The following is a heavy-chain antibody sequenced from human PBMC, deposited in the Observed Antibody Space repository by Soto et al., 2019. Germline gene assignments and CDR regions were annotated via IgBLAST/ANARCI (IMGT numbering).Heavy chain of an antibody. J-gene: IGHJ4*02. Sequence: QVQLQESGPGLVKPSETLSLTCTVSGGSLSTYYWSWIRQPPGKGLEWIGYIYYTGSTHYNPSLKSRVSISLDTSKIHFSLQLTSVTAADTAVYYCARDKGGWPDYWGQGTLVTVSS. CDR1: GGSLSTYY. D-gene: IGHD1-26*01. V-gene: IGHV4-59*01. CDR3: ARDKGGWPDY. CDR2: IYYTGST.